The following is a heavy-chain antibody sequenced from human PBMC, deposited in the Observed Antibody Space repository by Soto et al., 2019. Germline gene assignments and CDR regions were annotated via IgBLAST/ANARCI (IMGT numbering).Heavy chain of an antibody. CDR1: GYAFTSYY. CDR3: ARPYDYDRSGYYHANY. D-gene: IGHD3-22*01. V-gene: IGHV1-46*03. J-gene: IGHJ4*02. Sequence: ASVKVSCKASGYAFTSYYMHWVRQAPGQGLEWMGIINPSGGGTTYAQKSQGRVTMTRDTSTSTVYLELSSLRSEDTAVYYCARPYDYDRSGYYHANYWGQGTLVTVSS. CDR2: INPSGGGT.